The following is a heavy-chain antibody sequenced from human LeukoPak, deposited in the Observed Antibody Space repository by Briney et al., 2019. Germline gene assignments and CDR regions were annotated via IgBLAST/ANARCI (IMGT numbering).Heavy chain of an antibody. CDR1: GFTLGGHD. D-gene: IGHD5-18*01. J-gene: IGHJ4*02. V-gene: IGHV3-13*01. Sequence: GGSLRLSCTASGFTLGGHDMHWVRQTTGDGLEWVAAVSAGHHAFYAGSVKGRFTVSREDAKNSLCLQMSSLRAGGTAVYYCVREARGYHYTYFDYWGQGSLVTISS. CDR3: VREARGYHYTYFDY. CDR2: VSAGHHA.